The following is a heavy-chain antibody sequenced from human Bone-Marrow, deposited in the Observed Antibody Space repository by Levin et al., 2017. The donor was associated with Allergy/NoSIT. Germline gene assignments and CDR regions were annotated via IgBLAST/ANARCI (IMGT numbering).Heavy chain of an antibody. J-gene: IGHJ4*02. D-gene: IGHD3-16*02. CDR2: ISGSGGST. CDR1: GFTFSSYA. V-gene: IGHV3-23*01. Sequence: GESLKISCAASGFTFSSYAMSWVRQAPGKGLEWVSAISGSGGSTYYADSVKGRFTISRDNSKNTLYLQMNSLRAEDTAVYYCAKWGTMITFGAVIVPDYWGQGTLVTVSS. CDR3: AKWGTMITFGAVIVPDY.